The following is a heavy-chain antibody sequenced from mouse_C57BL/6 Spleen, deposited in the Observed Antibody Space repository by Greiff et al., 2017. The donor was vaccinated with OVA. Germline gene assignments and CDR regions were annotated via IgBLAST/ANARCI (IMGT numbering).Heavy chain of an antibody. Sequence: VQLQQSGPELVKPGASVKISCKASGYSFTGYYMNWVKQSPEKSLEWIGEINPSTGGTTYNQKFKAKATLTVDKSSSTAYMQLKSLTSEDSAVYYCARGHYDYDRGFAYWGQGTLVTVSA. V-gene: IGHV1-42*01. CDR2: INPSTGGT. D-gene: IGHD2-4*01. CDR1: GYSFTGYY. CDR3: ARGHYDYDRGFAY. J-gene: IGHJ3*01.